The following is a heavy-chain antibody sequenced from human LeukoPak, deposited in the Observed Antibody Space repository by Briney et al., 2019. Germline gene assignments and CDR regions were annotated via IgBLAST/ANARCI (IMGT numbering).Heavy chain of an antibody. V-gene: IGHV4-39*01. CDR1: GGSISSSSHY. CDR3: ARPYSTSWPGGMDV. D-gene: IGHD6-13*01. CDR2: IHYGGTT. J-gene: IGHJ6*02. Sequence: PSEILSLTCTVSGGSISSSSHYWGWIRQPPGKGLEWIGSIHYGGTTYYNPSLKSRVTMSVDTSKNQFYLKVSSVAAADTAVYYCARPYSTSWPGGMDVWGQGTTVTVSS.